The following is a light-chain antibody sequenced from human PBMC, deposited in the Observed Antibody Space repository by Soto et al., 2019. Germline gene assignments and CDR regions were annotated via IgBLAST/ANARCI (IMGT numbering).Light chain of an antibody. J-gene: IGLJ7*01. V-gene: IGLV1-47*01. Sequence: QSVLTQPPSASGTPGQRVTISCSGSSSNIGSNYVYWYQQLPGTAPKLLIYRNNQRPSGVPARFPGSKSGTSASLAISVIRYEDEANYYCPPWDDSLSGVVFGGGTQMTVL. CDR3: PPWDDSLSGVV. CDR2: RNN. CDR1: SSNIGSNY.